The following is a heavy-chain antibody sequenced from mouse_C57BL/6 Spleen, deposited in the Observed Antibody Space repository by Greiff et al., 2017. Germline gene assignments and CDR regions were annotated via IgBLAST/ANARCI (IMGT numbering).Heavy chain of an antibody. Sequence: QVQLQQSGPELVKPGASVKISCKASGYAFSSSWMNWVKQRPGKGLEWIGRIYPGDGDTNYNGKFKGKATLTADKSSSTAYMQLSSLTSEDSAVYFCAPPLLTTVNAMDYWGQGTSVTVSS. CDR3: APPLLTTVNAMDY. V-gene: IGHV1-82*01. CDR1: GYAFSSSW. J-gene: IGHJ4*01. D-gene: IGHD1-1*01. CDR2: IYPGDGDT.